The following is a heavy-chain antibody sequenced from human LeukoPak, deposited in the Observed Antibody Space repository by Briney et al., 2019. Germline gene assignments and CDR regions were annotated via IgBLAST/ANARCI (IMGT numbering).Heavy chain of an antibody. D-gene: IGHD2-21*02. V-gene: IGHV1-69*02. J-gene: IGHJ1*01. CDR2: IIPILGLA. CDR3: ARNCGGDCLRTPDYFHH. Sequence: GASVTVSCKASGGTFNSYSISWVRQAPGQGLQWIGRIIPILGLANYAQKFQARVTITADKSTSTAYMELSSLRSEDTAVYYCARNCGGDCLRTPDYFHHWGQGTLVTVSS. CDR1: GGTFNSYS.